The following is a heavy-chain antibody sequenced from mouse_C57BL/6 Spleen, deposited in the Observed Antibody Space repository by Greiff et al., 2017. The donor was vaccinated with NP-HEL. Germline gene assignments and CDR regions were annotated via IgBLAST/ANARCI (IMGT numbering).Heavy chain of an antibody. CDR1: GYTFTSYW. Sequence: QVQLQQPGAELVKPGASVKLSCKASGYTFTSYWMHWVKQRPGQGLEWIGMIHPNSGSTNYNEKFKSKATLTVDKSSSTAYMQLSSLTSEDSAVYYCARGLGRGSYYFDYWGQGTTLTVSS. J-gene: IGHJ2*01. CDR3: ARGLGRGSYYFDY. D-gene: IGHD4-1*01. V-gene: IGHV1-64*01. CDR2: IHPNSGST.